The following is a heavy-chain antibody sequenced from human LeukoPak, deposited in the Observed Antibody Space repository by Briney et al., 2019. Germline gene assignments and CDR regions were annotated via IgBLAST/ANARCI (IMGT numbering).Heavy chain of an antibody. CDR2: IYYSGST. J-gene: IGHJ6*03. Sequence: SETLSLTCTVSGGSISSYYWSWLRQPPGKGLEWIGYIYYSGSTNYNPSLKSRVTISGDTSKNQFSLKLSSLTAPDTAVYYCASVRGYSYGSYYYYYYMDVWGKGTTVTVSS. V-gene: IGHV4-59*12. CDR3: ASVRGYSYGSYYYYYYMDV. D-gene: IGHD5-18*01. CDR1: GGSISSYY.